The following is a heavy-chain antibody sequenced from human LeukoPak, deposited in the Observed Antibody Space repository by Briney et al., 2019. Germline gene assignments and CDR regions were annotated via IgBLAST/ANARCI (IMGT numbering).Heavy chain of an antibody. J-gene: IGHJ5*02. CDR2: IYSNGVT. V-gene: IGHV3-53*01. CDR3: ARDPIYYGSGSYYHPRWFDP. CDR1: GFTVSNNY. D-gene: IGHD3-10*01. Sequence: GGSLRLSCAASGFTVSNNYMIWVRQAPGKGLEWVSLIYSNGVTNYADSVKGRFTISRDSSKNTLYLQMNSVRAEDTAVYYCARDPIYYGSGSYYHPRWFDPWGQGTLVTVSS.